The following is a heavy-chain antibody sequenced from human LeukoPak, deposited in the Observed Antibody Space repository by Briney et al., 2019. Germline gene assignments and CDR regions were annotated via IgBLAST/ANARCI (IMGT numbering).Heavy chain of an antibody. J-gene: IGHJ5*02. CDR1: GLTFSTYS. D-gene: IGHD2-2*01. V-gene: IGHV3-23*01. CDR3: ARDGTDCSSTSCPKVGFDP. CDR2: IYNSGAKI. Sequence: GGSLRLSCAVSGLTFSTYSMTWVRQGPGKGLEWVSSIYNSGAKIFYADSVKGRFTISRDNSKNTLYLQMNSLRAEDTAVYYCARDGTDCSSTSCPKVGFDPWGQGTLVTVSS.